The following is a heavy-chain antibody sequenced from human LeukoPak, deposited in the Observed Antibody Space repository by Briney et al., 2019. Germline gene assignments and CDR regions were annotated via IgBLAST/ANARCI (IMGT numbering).Heavy chain of an antibody. CDR2: IYYGGST. V-gene: IGHV4-59*01. CDR3: ASQYSSSWSYMDV. J-gene: IGHJ6*03. Sequence: SETLSLTCTVSGGSISGYYWSWIRQPPGKGLGGIGYIYYGGSTNYNPSLKSRVTISVDTSKNQFSLKLSSVTAADTAVYYCASQYSSSWSYMDVWGKGTTVTVSS. CDR1: GGSISGYY. D-gene: IGHD6-13*01.